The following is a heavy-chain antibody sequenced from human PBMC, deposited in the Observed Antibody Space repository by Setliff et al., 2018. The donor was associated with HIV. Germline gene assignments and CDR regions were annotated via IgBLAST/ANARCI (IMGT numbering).Heavy chain of an antibody. Sequence: SVKVSCKTSGGTLSTFGISWVRQAPGQGLEWMGGIIPIFGTANYAQNFQGRVTITADESTTTAYMELSSLRTEDTAVYYCAIDPGADGYPSGYAFDIWGQGTMVTVS. CDR2: IIPIFGTA. CDR3: AIDPGADGYPSGYAFDI. J-gene: IGHJ3*02. CDR1: GGTLSTFG. D-gene: IGHD2-21*01. V-gene: IGHV1-69*13.